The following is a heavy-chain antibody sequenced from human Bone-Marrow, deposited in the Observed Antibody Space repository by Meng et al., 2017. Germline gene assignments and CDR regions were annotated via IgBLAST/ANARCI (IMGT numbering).Heavy chain of an antibody. V-gene: IGHV4-34*01. CDR1: GGSISTDY. CDR2: INHSGST. CDR3: ARGGYCSGGSCN. Sequence: QVQLQESGPGLVKPSETLSLTCTVSGGSISTDYWSWIRQPPGKGLEWIGEINHSGSTNYNPSLKSRVTISVDTSKNQFSLKLSSVTAADTAVYYCARGGYCSGGSCNWGQGTLVTVSS. D-gene: IGHD2-15*01. J-gene: IGHJ4*02.